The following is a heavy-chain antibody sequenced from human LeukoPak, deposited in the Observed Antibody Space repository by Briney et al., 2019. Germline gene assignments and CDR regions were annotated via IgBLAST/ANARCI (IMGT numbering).Heavy chain of an antibody. D-gene: IGHD5-12*01. CDR2: INPSGGST. Sequence: GASVKVSCKASGYTFTSYYMHWVRQAPGQGLEWMGIINPSGGSTSYAQKFQGRVTMTRDTSTSTVYMELSSLRSEDTAVYYCARDQRESGYEPDAVDYWGQGTLVTVSS. CDR1: GYTFTSYY. V-gene: IGHV1-46*01. J-gene: IGHJ4*02. CDR3: ARDQRESGYEPDAVDY.